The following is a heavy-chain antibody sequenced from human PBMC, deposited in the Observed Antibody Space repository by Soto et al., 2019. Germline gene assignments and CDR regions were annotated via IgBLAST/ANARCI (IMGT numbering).Heavy chain of an antibody. CDR3: AGDSPSYSRSSGIYWDFYL. V-gene: IGHV3-48*02. Sequence: EVQLVESGGGLVQPGGSLRLSCAASGFIFSSYGMNWVRQSPGKGLEWVSYISSGSAAIYYADSVKGRFTISRDNAKNSLYLHIDSRRDEDTAGYYFAGDSPSYSRSSGIYWDFYLLGRGTLVTVSS. CDR2: ISSGSAAI. D-gene: IGHD6-6*01. J-gene: IGHJ2*01. CDR1: GFIFSSYG.